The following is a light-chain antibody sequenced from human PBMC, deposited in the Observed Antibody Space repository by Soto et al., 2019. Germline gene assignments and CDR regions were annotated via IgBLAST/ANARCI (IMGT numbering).Light chain of an antibody. CDR1: SSDVGGYNY. V-gene: IGLV2-14*03. Sequence: QSVLTQPASVSGSPGQSITISCTGTSSDVGGYNYVSWYQHHPGKAPKLIIYDVTNRPSGVSNRFSGSKSGNTASLTISGLQAEDEADYYCTSCTSGRTPVLFGGGTKLTVL. J-gene: IGLJ2*01. CDR2: DVT. CDR3: TSCTSGRTPVL.